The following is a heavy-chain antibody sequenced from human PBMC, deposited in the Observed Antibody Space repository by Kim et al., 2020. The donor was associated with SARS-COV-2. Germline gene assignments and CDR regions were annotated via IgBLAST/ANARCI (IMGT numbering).Heavy chain of an antibody. V-gene: IGHV4-59*01. CDR1: GGSISSYY. CDR3: ARGRNSSGFRGLNFDY. CDR2: IYYSGST. Sequence: SETLSLTCTVSGGSISSYYWSWIRQPPGKGLEWIGYIYYSGSTNYNPSLKSRVTISVDTSKNQFSLKLSSVTAADTAVYYCARGRNSSGFRGLNFDYWGQGTLVTVSS. J-gene: IGHJ4*02. D-gene: IGHD3-22*01.